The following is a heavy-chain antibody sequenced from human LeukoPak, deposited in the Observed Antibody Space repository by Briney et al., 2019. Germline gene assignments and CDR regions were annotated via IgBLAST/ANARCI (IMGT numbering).Heavy chain of an antibody. CDR2: IYYSGST. CDR3: AKGRKDFDTNLGPFDS. CDR1: GGSISGSSYY. D-gene: IGHD3-9*01. J-gene: IGHJ4*02. Sequence: SETLSLTCTVSGGSISGSSYYWGWIRQPPGKGLEWIGSIYYSGSTYYNPSLKSRVTISVDTSKNQFSLKVTSVTTADTAVYYCAKGRKDFDTNLGPFDSWGQGILVTVSS. V-gene: IGHV4-39*07.